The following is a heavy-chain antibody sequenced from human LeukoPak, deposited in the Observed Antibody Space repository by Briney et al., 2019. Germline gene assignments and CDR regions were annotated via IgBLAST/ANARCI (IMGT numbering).Heavy chain of an antibody. Sequence: SETLSLTCIVSGGSISSSSYHWGWIRQAPGKGLEWIGIIYYSGSTDYNPSLKSRVTISVDTSKNQFSLKLSSVTAADTAVYFCARHSGYFDYWGQGTLVTVSS. CDR1: GGSISSSSYH. D-gene: IGHD1-14*01. V-gene: IGHV4-39*01. CDR2: IYYSGST. J-gene: IGHJ4*02. CDR3: ARHSGYFDY.